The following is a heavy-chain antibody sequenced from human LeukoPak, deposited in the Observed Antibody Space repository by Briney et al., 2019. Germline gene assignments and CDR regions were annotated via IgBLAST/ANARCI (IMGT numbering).Heavy chain of an antibody. J-gene: IGHJ4*02. Sequence: PGGSLRLSCAASGFTFSSYWMSWVRQAPGKGLEWVSAISGSGGSTYYADSVKGRFTISRDNSKNTLYLQMNSLRAEDTAVYYCAKDRGALYDFWSGYYTGYFDYWGQGTLVTVSS. CDR1: GFTFSSYW. D-gene: IGHD3-3*01. CDR2: ISGSGGST. CDR3: AKDRGALYDFWSGYYTGYFDY. V-gene: IGHV3-23*01.